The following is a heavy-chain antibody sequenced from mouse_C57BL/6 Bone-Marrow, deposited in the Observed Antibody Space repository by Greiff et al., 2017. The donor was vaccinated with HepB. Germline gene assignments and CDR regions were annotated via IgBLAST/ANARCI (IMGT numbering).Heavy chain of an antibody. V-gene: IGHV1-81*01. D-gene: IGHD1-1*01. J-gene: IGHJ1*03. CDR2: IYPRSGNT. CDR1: GYTFTSYG. CDR3: ASPLSTTVVATSYWYFDV. Sequence: VQLQQSGAELARPGASVKLSCKASGYTFTSYGISWVKQRTGQGLEWIGEIYPRSGNTYYNEKFKGKATLTADKSSSTAYMELRSLASEDSAVYFCASPLSTTVVATSYWYFDVWGTGTTVTVSS.